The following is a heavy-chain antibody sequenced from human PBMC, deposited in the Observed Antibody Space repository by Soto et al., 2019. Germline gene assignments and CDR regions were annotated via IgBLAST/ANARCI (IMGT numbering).Heavy chain of an antibody. CDR1: GFTFSSYS. Sequence: GGSLRLSCAASGFTFSSYSMNWVRQAPGKGLEWVSYISSSSSTIYYADSVKGRFTISRDNAKNSLYLQMNSLRAEDTAVYYCARDDNSIFGVVMHDYWGQGTLVTVSS. CDR3: ARDDNSIFGVVMHDY. D-gene: IGHD3-3*01. CDR2: ISSSSSTI. V-gene: IGHV3-48*01. J-gene: IGHJ4*02.